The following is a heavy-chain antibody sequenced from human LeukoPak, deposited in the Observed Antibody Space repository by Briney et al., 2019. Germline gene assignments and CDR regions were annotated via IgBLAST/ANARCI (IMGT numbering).Heavy chain of an antibody. D-gene: IGHD3-22*01. V-gene: IGHV1-2*02. CDR3: ARAGSPIVVITN. J-gene: IGHJ4*02. Sequence: ASVRVSCKASGYTFTGYYMHWVRQAPEQGLEWMGWINPNSGGTNYAQKFQGRVTMTRDTSISTAYMELSRLRSDDTAVYYCARAGSPIVVITNWGQGTLVTVSS. CDR1: GYTFTGYY. CDR2: INPNSGGT.